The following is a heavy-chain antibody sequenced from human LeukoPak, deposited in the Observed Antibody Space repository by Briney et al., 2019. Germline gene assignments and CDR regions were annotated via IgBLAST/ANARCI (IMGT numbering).Heavy chain of an antibody. V-gene: IGHV4-61*05. CDR3: ASSRYGPYYFDY. CDR1: GVSISSSSYY. D-gene: IGHD4-17*01. Sequence: RPSETLSLTCTVSGVSISSSSYYWGWIRQPPGKGPEWIGYIYYSGGTNYNPSLKSRVTISVDTSKNQFSLKLSSVTAADTAVYYCASSRYGPYYFDYWGQGTLVTVPS. CDR2: IYYSGGT. J-gene: IGHJ4*02.